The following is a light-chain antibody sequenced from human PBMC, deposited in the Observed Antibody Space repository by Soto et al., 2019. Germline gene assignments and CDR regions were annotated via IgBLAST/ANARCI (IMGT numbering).Light chain of an antibody. Sequence: DIPMTQSPSSVSASVGDRVTITCRASQGISNWLGCYQQKPGQAPKLLIYSASSLQSGVPSRFSGSGSGTEFSLTISSLQPEDFATYYCQQANSFPLTFGGGTKVEIK. CDR3: QQANSFPLT. CDR2: SAS. V-gene: IGKV1-12*01. CDR1: QGISNW. J-gene: IGKJ4*01.